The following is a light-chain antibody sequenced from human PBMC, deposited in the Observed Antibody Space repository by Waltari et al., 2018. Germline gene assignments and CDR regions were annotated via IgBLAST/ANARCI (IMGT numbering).Light chain of an antibody. CDR1: QSVSTY. Sequence: EIVLTQSPGTLSLSPGERATLSCRASQSVSTYLAWSQQKPGQAPRLLIYHASSRATGIPDRFSGSGSGTDFSLTISRLEPEDFAVYYCQHYLRLPATFGQGTKVEIK. CDR3: QHYLRLPAT. V-gene: IGKV3-20*01. J-gene: IGKJ1*01. CDR2: HAS.